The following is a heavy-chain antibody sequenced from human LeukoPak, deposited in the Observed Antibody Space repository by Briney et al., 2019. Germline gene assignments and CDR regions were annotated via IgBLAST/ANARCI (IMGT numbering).Heavy chain of an antibody. V-gene: IGHV1-18*01. D-gene: IGHD1-20*01. CDR1: GYTFTSYG. Sequence: ASVKVSCKASGYTFTSYGISWVRQAPGQGLEGMGWISAYNGNTNYAQKLQGRVTMTTDTSTSTAYLELGSLRSADTAVYYCARTRGVTGTLNWFDPWGQGTLVTVSS. J-gene: IGHJ5*02. CDR3: ARTRGVTGTLNWFDP. CDR2: ISAYNGNT.